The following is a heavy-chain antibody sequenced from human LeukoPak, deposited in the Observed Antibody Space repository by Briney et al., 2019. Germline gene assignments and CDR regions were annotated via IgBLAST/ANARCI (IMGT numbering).Heavy chain of an antibody. J-gene: IGHJ4*02. Sequence: GGSLRLSCAASGFTFSDYYMSWIRQAPGKGLEWVAYITSSGDDIYYADSVKGRFTISRDNAKTALFLRMSSLRVEDTATYYCASDIVATSGDFWGQGTLVSVSS. CDR3: ASDIVATSGDF. V-gene: IGHV3-11*01. D-gene: IGHD5-12*01. CDR2: ITSSGDDI. CDR1: GFTFSDYY.